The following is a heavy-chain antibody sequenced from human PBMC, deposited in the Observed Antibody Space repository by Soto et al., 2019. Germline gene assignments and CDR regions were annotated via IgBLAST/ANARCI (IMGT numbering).Heavy chain of an antibody. J-gene: IGHJ6*04. CDR2: IIPIFGTA. D-gene: IGHD3-10*01. Sequence: SVKVSCKASGGTFSSYAISWVRQAPGQGLEWMGGIIPIFGTANYAQKFQGRVTITADESTSTAYMELSSLRSEDTAVYYCARDSFIRVGGVIISPLGRDVWGKGTTVTVPS. CDR3: ARDSFIRVGGVIISPLGRDV. CDR1: GGTFSSYA. V-gene: IGHV1-69*13.